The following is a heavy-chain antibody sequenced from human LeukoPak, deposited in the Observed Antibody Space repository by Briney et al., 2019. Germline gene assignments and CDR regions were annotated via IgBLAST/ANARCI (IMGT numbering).Heavy chain of an antibody. V-gene: IGHV4-34*01. CDR2: INHSGST. Sequence: SETLSLTCAVYGGSFSGYYWSWIRQPPGKGLEWIGEINHSGSTNYNPSLKSRVTISVDTSKNQFSLKLSSVTAADTAVYYCARGRGLRGNSLGYYYGSGSSSFDYWGRGTLVTVSS. D-gene: IGHD3-10*01. CDR3: ARGRGLRGNSLGYYYGSGSSSFDY. J-gene: IGHJ4*02. CDR1: GGSFSGYY.